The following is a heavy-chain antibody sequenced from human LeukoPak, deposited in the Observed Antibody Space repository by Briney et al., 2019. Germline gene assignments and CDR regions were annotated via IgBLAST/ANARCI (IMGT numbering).Heavy chain of an antibody. CDR2: MNPNSGNT. V-gene: IGHV1-8*01. CDR1: GYTFTSYD. D-gene: IGHD2-2*02. Sequence: ASVQVSCKASGYTFTSYDIHWVRQATGQGLEWMGWMNPNSGNTGYAQKFQGRVTITRNTSISTAYMELSRLRSEDTAVYYCARGNLGYCSSSSCYSLDYWGQGTLVTVSS. CDR3: ARGNLGYCSSSSCYSLDY. J-gene: IGHJ4*02.